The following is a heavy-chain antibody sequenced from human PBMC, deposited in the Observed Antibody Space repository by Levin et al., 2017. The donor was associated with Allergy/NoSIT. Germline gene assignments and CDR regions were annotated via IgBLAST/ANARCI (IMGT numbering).Heavy chain of an antibody. Sequence: GGSLRLSCAASGLTVNSNYMTWVRQASGKGLEWVSVIYSGGTAYYADSVKGRFTISRDYFKNTLYLQMNSLRAEDTAIYHCARGFYNMDVWGQGTTVTVSS. D-gene: IGHD1-1*01. CDR1: GLTVNSNY. CDR3: ARGFYNMDV. CDR2: IYSGGTA. J-gene: IGHJ6*02. V-gene: IGHV3-53*01.